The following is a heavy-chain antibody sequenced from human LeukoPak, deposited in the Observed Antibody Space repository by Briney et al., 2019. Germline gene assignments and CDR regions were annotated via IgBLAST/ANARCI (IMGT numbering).Heavy chain of an antibody. V-gene: IGHV3-23*01. D-gene: IGHD2-2*01. CDR3: AKEPREYCSSTSCPNWIDP. CDR2: ISGSGGTT. CDR1: GFTFGSYA. J-gene: IGHJ5*02. Sequence: GGSLRLSCVASGFTFGSYAMSWVRQAPGKGLEWVSAISGSGGTTYYADSVKGRFTISRDNSKNTLYLQMSSLRAEDTAVYYCAKEPREYCSSTSCPNWIDPWGQGTLVTVSS.